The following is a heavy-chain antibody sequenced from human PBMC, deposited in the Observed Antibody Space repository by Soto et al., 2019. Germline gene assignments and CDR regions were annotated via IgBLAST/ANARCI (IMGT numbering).Heavy chain of an antibody. CDR3: AKLSGDYLAFYFDY. CDR2: ISGSGGNT. D-gene: IGHD4-17*01. CDR1: GFTFSSYA. V-gene: IGHV3-23*01. Sequence: PGGSLRLSCAASGFTFSSYAMIWVRQAPGKGLECVSVISGSGGNTYYADSVKGRFTISRDNSKNTLYLQMNSLRAEDTAVYYCAKLSGDYLAFYFDYWGQGTLVTVSS. J-gene: IGHJ4*02.